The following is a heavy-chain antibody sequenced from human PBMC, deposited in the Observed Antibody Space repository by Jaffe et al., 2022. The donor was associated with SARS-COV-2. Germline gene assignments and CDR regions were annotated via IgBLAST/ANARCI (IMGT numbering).Heavy chain of an antibody. J-gene: IGHJ4*02. D-gene: IGHD5-18*01. Sequence: QVQLVESGGGVVQPGRSLRLSCAASGFTFSSYGMHWVRQAPGKGLEWVAVIWYDGSNKYYADSVKGRFTISRDNSKNTLYLQMNSLRAEDTAVYYCARDFRTAMGGENDGAFDYWGQGTLVTVSS. CDR3: ARDFRTAMGGENDGAFDY. CDR2: IWYDGSNK. V-gene: IGHV3-33*01. CDR1: GFTFSSYG.